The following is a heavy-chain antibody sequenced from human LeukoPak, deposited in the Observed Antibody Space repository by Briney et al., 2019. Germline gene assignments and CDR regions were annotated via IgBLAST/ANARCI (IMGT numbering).Heavy chain of an antibody. D-gene: IGHD6-19*01. CDR2: MNPNSGNT. CDR1: GYTFTSYD. J-gene: IGHJ5*02. CDR3: ARDGQWLVQRYNWFDP. V-gene: IGHV1-8*01. Sequence: ASVKVSCKASGYTFTSYDINWVRQATGQGLEWMGWMNPNSGNTGYAQKFQGRVTMTRNTSISTAYMELSSLRSEDTAVYYCARDGQWLVQRYNWFDPWGQGTLVTVSS.